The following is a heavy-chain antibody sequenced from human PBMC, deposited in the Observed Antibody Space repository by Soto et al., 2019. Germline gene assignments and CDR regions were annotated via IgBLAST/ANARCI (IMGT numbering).Heavy chain of an antibody. J-gene: IGHJ4*02. CDR2: ISSSSSYT. Sequence: GGSLSLSCAASGFTFSDYYMSWIRQAPGKGLEWVSYISSSSSYTNYADSVKGRFTISRDNAKNSLYLQMNSLRAEDTAVYYCARDRGEGSSTFDYWGQGTLVTVSS. CDR1: GFTFSDYY. D-gene: IGHD3-10*01. V-gene: IGHV3-11*06. CDR3: ARDRGEGSSTFDY.